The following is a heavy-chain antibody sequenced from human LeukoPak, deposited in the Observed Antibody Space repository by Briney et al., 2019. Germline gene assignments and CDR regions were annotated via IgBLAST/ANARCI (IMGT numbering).Heavy chain of an antibody. Sequence: PGGSLRLSCAASGFTFSSDSLNWVRQAPGKGLEWISYISSSSGTIYYADSVKGRFTISRDNAKNSLYLQMNSLRAEDTAVYYCARDRSSGWRNYFDYWGQGTLVTVSS. CDR2: ISSSSGTI. CDR3: ARDRSSGWRNYFDY. J-gene: IGHJ4*02. D-gene: IGHD6-19*01. CDR1: GFTFSSDS. V-gene: IGHV3-48*04.